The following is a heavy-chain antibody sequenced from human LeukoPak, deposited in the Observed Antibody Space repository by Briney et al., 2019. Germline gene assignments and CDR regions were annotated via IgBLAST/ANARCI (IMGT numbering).Heavy chain of an antibody. CDR1: GYTFTGYY. J-gene: IGHJ6*03. CDR3: ARVRMVDRVYYYYYYMDV. CDR2: INPNSGGT. Sequence: ASVKVSCKASGYTFTGYYMHWVRQAPGQGLEWMGWINPNSGGTNYAQKFQGRVTITRNTSISTAYMELSSLRSEDTAVYYCARVRMVDRVYYYYYYMDVWGKGTTVTVSS. V-gene: IGHV1-2*02. D-gene: IGHD2-15*01.